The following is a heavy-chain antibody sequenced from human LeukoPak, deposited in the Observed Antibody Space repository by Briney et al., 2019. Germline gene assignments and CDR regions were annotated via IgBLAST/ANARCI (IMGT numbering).Heavy chain of an antibody. J-gene: IGHJ4*02. V-gene: IGHV4-30-2*01. CDR2: IYHSGST. CDR1: GGSISSGSYY. Sequence: SETLSLTCTVSGGSISSGSYYWSWIRQPPGKGLEWIGYIYHSGSTYCNPSLKSRVTISIDRSKNQFSLKLSSVSAADTAVYYCARDRDSISGSWHWGQGTLVTVSS. CDR3: ARDRDSISGSWH. D-gene: IGHD3-10*01.